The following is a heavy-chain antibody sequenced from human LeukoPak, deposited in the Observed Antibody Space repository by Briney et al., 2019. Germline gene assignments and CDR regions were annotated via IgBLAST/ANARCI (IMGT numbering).Heavy chain of an antibody. V-gene: IGHV1-18*01. CDR3: ATQEPRYCSSTSCYRVWDY. D-gene: IGHD2-2*02. Sequence: VASVKVSCKASGYTFTSYGISWVRQAPGQGLEWMGWISAYNGNTIYAQKFQGRVTMTEDTSTDTAYMELSSLRSEDTAVYYCATQEPRYCSSTSCYRVWDYWGQGTLVTVSS. CDR2: ISAYNGNT. J-gene: IGHJ4*02. CDR1: GYTFTSYG.